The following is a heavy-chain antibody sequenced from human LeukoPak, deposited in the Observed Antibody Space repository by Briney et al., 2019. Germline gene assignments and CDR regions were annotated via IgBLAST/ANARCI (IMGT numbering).Heavy chain of an antibody. CDR1: GFAFNNAW. V-gene: IGHV3-15*01. Sequence: GGSLRLSCTASGFAFNNAWMSWVRQVPGKGLEWVGRIKSKANGGTSDHAAPVKGRFTISRDDSKSTLYLQMYSLKTEDTAVYYCTYYYDSSTYYHVDYWGQGTLVTVSS. J-gene: IGHJ4*02. CDR3: TYYYDSSTYYHVDY. CDR2: IKSKANGGTS. D-gene: IGHD3-22*01.